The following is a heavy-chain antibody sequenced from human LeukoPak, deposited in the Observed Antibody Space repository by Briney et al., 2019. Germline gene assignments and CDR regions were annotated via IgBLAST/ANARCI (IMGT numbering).Heavy chain of an antibody. CDR1: GGTFSSYA. CDR2: IIPIFGTA. J-gene: IGHJ4*02. Sequence: ASVKVSCKASGGTFSSYAISWVRQAPGQGLEWMGGIIPIFGTANYAQKFQGRVTITADESTSTAYMELSSLRSEDTAVYYCAHSIAARPKHAFDYWGQGTLVTVSS. CDR3: AHSIAARPKHAFDY. D-gene: IGHD6-6*01. V-gene: IGHV1-69*13.